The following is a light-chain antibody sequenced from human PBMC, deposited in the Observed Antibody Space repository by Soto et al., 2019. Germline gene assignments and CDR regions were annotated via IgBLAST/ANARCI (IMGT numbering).Light chain of an antibody. V-gene: IGKV1-27*01. Sequence: DIQMTQSPSSLSASVGDRVTITCRASQGISNYLAGYQQKPGKVPKLLIYAASALQSGVPSRFSGSGSGTDFTLTISSLQPEDVATYYCQKYNSVITFGQGTRLEIK. CDR2: AAS. CDR3: QKYNSVIT. J-gene: IGKJ5*01. CDR1: QGISNY.